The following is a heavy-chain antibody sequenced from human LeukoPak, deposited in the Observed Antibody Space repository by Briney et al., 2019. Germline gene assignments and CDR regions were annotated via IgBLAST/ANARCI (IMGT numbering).Heavy chain of an antibody. CDR2: ISAYNGNT. V-gene: IGHV1-18*01. D-gene: IGHD2-15*01. J-gene: IGHJ6*02. Sequence: ASVKVSCKASGYTFTSYAISWVRQAPGQGLEWMGWISAYNGNTNYAQKFQGRVTMTRDTSTSTVYMELSSLRSEDTAVYYCATQLVVQYYGMDVWGQGTTVTVSS. CDR3: ATQLVVQYYGMDV. CDR1: GYTFTSYA.